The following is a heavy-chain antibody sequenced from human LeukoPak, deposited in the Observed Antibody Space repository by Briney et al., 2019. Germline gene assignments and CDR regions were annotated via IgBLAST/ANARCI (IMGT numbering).Heavy chain of an antibody. CDR2: IYYSGST. V-gene: IGHV4-59*01. CDR3: ARGAVRGLPSGY. Sequence: SGTLSLTCTVSGGSISSYYWSWIRQPPGKGLEWIGYIYYSGSTNYNPSLKSRVTISVDTSKNQFSLKLSSVTAADTAVYYCARGAVRGLPSGYWGQGTLVTVSS. D-gene: IGHD3-10*01. J-gene: IGHJ4*02. CDR1: GGSISSYY.